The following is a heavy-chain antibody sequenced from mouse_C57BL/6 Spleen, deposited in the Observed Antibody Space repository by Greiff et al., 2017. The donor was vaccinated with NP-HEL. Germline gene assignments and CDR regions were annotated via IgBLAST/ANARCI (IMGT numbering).Heavy chain of an antibody. CDR3: TRDSNYNYFDY. V-gene: IGHV6-6*01. CDR1: GFTFSDAW. Sequence: EVQRVESGGGLVQPGGSMKLSCAASGFTFSDAWMDWVRQSPEKGLEWVAEIRNKANNHATYYAESVKGRFTISRDDSKSSVYLQMNSLRAEDTGIYYCTRDSNYNYFDYWGQGTTLTVSS. CDR2: IRNKANNHAT. J-gene: IGHJ2*01. D-gene: IGHD2-5*01.